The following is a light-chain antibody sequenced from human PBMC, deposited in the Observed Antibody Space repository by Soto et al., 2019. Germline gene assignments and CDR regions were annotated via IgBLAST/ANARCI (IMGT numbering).Light chain of an antibody. CDR1: QSVSSY. Sequence: EIVLTQSPATLSLSPGERATLSCRASQSVSSYLAWYQQKPGQAPRLLIYDASNRATGIPARFSGSGSGTDFTLTISSLEPEDFAVYYCQQRSNGRDLTFGVGTKVEIK. CDR2: DAS. J-gene: IGKJ4*01. V-gene: IGKV3-11*01. CDR3: QQRSNGRDLT.